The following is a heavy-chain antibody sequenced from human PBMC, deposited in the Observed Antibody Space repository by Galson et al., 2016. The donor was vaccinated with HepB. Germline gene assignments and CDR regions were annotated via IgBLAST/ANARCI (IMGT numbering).Heavy chain of an antibody. V-gene: IGHV4-39*01. CDR1: GGSISSSSYY. J-gene: IGHJ3*02. Sequence: SETLSLTCTASGGSISSSSYYWGWIRQPPGKGLEWIGSIYYSGTTYYNPSLKSRVTISVDTSKNQFSLKLSSVTAADTAVYYCARRGAYSGSSIGAFDIWGQGTMVTVSS. CDR2: IYYSGTT. D-gene: IGHD1-26*01. CDR3: ARRGAYSGSSIGAFDI.